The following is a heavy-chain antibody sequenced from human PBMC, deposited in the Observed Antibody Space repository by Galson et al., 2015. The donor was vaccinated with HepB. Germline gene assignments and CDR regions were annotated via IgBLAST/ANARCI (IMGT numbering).Heavy chain of an antibody. V-gene: IGHV3-30-3*01. CDR2: ISYDGSNE. CDR1: GFTFNKYA. J-gene: IGHJ4*02. CDR3: ARAPYYYDSSGYYRPRNYFEY. Sequence: SLRLSCAASGFTFNKYALHWVRQAPGKGLEWVALISYDGSNEYYADSLRGRLTISRHNSRNTLYLQMNSLRAEDTAVYYCARAPYYYDSSGYYRPRNYFEYWGQGTLVTVSS. D-gene: IGHD3-22*01.